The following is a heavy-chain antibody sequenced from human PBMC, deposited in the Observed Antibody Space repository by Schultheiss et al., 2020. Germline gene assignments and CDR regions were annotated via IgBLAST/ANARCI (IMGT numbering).Heavy chain of an antibody. CDR3: ARDVIMTTVTSYYGMDV. D-gene: IGHD4-17*01. V-gene: IGHV3-33*01. Sequence: GGSLRLSCAASGFTFSSYGMHWVRQAPGKGLEWVAVIWYDGSNKYYADSVKGRFTISRDNSKNTLYLQMNSLRAEDTAVYYCARDVIMTTVTSYYGMDVWGQGTTVNVSS. J-gene: IGHJ6*02. CDR2: IWYDGSNK. CDR1: GFTFSSYG.